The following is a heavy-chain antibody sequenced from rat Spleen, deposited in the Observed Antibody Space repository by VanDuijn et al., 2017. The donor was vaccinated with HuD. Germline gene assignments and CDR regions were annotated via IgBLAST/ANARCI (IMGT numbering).Heavy chain of an antibody. J-gene: IGHJ1*01. CDR3: ATVGTVADWYFDF. Sequence: EVQLVESDGGLVQPGRSLKLSCAASGFTFSDYFMAWVRQAPAKGLEWVATISYDGSSTYYRDSVKGRFTISRDNAKRTLFLQMDSLRSDDTATYYCATVGTVADWYFDFWGPGTMVTVSS. D-gene: IGHD1-8*01. CDR2: ISYDGSST. CDR1: GFTFSDYF. V-gene: IGHV5-29*01.